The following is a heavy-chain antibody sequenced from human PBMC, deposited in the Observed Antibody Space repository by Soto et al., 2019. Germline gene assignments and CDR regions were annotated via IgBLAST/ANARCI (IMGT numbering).Heavy chain of an antibody. CDR2: IFWDGDK. CDR3: AFRRNLVLTGGASDI. V-gene: IGHV2-5*02. D-gene: IGHD2-21*02. Sequence: QITLKESGPTLVKPTQTLTLTCTLSGFSFSTSGMAVGWIRQPPGKAPECLALIFWDGDKRYSPSLKTRLTLTKDTSENQVVLTMTNMDPVDSGTYYWAFRRNLVLTGGASDIWCRGTEVTVSS. CDR1: GFSFSTSGMA. J-gene: IGHJ3*02.